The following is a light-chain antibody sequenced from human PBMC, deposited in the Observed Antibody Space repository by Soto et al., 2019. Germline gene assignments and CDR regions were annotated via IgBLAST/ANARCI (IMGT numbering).Light chain of an antibody. CDR2: DAS. J-gene: IGKJ4*01. V-gene: IGKV3-20*01. CDR3: QQYDSSPLT. Sequence: EIVLTQSPGTLSLSPGERATLSCRASQSVSSSYLAWHQQKPGQAPRLLIYDASTRATGIPDTFSGSGSGTDFTLTISRLEPEDFAVYYCQQYDSSPLTFGGGTKGEIK. CDR1: QSVSSSY.